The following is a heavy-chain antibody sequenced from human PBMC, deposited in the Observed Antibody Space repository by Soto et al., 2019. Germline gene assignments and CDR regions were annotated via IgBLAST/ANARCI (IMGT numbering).Heavy chain of an antibody. Sequence: PGGSLRLSCAASGFTFSSYAMSWVRQAPGKGLEWVSGISGSGGTTFYADSVKGRFTISRDTSKNTLNLQMDSLRVEDTAVYYCAKETIASFGVANFDYWGQGTLVTVSS. CDR1: GFTFSSYA. CDR2: ISGSGGTT. V-gene: IGHV3-23*01. D-gene: IGHD3-3*01. CDR3: AKETIASFGVANFDY. J-gene: IGHJ4*02.